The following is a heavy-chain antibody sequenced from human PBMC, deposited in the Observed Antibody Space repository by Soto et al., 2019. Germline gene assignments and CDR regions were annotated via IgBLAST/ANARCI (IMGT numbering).Heavy chain of an antibody. V-gene: IGHV4-59*12. J-gene: IGHJ4*02. CDR3: AKDWPSDYYDSSGLFDY. CDR1: GASISSNF. CDR2: IYFGGTT. Sequence: PSETLSLTCSVSGASISSNFWSWVRQPPGKGLEWIGYIYFGGTTQSNPSLKGRATISLDTSKNQFTLNLASVSAADTAVYYCAKDWPSDYYDSSGLFDYWGQGTLVTVSS. D-gene: IGHD3-22*01.